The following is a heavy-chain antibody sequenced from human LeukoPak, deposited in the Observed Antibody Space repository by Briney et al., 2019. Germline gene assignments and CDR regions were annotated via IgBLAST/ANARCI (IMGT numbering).Heavy chain of an antibody. CDR1: GGTFSSYA. CDR3: ARHNEGASVLRYFDWLLAYFDY. J-gene: IGHJ4*02. CDR2: IIPIFGTA. Sequence: GASVKVSCKASGGTFSSYAISWVRQAPGQGLEWMGGIIPIFGTANYAQKFQGRVTITADESTSTAYMELSSLRSEDTAVYYCARHNEGASVLRYFDWLLAYFDYWGQGTLVTVSS. V-gene: IGHV1-69*13. D-gene: IGHD3-9*01.